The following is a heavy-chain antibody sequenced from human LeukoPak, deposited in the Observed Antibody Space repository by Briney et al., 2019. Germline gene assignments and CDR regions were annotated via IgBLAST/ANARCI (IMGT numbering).Heavy chain of an antibody. CDR1: GYTFTSYD. D-gene: IGHD3-10*01. CDR2: MNPNSGNT. J-gene: IGHJ5*02. V-gene: IGHV1-8*02. CDR3: ARSPLYYGSGSYYNVFWFDP. Sequence: ASVKVSCKASGYTFTSYDINWVRQATGQGLEWMGWMNPNSGNTGYAQKFQGRVTMTRNTSISTAYMELSSLRSEDTAVYYCARSPLYYGSGSYYNVFWFDPWGQGTLVTVSS.